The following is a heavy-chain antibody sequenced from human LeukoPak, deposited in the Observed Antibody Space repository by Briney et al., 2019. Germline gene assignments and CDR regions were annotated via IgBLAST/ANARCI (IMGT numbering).Heavy chain of an antibody. V-gene: IGHV3-7*01. CDR3: ARDQGAGSDY. J-gene: IGHJ4*02. D-gene: IGHD6-19*01. CDR1: GFGFNSYW. CDR2: INQNGSEK. Sequence: PGGSLRLSCAASGFGFNSYWMNWVRQAPGKSLEWVANINQNGSEKYYVDSVKGRFTISRDNAKNSLYLQMSSLRAEDAAVYYCARDQGAGSDYWGQGALVTVSS.